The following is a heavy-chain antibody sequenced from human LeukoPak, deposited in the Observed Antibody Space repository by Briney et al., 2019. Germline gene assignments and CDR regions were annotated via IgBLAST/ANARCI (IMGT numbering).Heavy chain of an antibody. CDR2: ISSSSSYI. V-gene: IGHV3-21*01. J-gene: IGHJ4*02. D-gene: IGHD6-13*01. Sequence: GGSLRLSCAASGFTFSSYSMNWVRQAPGKGLEWVSSISSSSSYIYYADSVKGRFTIFRDNAKNSLYLQMNSLRVEDTAVYYCARVAEAAAFDYWGQGTLVTVSP. CDR3: ARVAEAAAFDY. CDR1: GFTFSSYS.